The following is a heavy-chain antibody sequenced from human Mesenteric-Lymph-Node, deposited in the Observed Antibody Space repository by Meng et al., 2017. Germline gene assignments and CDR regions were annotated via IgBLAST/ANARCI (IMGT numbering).Heavy chain of an antibody. CDR3: ASFPPPGKQWLVTDY. V-gene: IGHV4-30-4*01. D-gene: IGHD6-19*01. CDR2: IYNSGST. CDR1: GGSISSSNYY. J-gene: IGHJ4*02. Sequence: QLHLQESGPGLVKPSGTLSLTCAVSGGSISSSNYYWSWIRQPPGKGLEWSGHIYNSGSTYYNPSLKSRITISVDTSKNQFSLKLSSVTAADTAVYYCASFPPPGKQWLVTDYWGQGTLVTVSS.